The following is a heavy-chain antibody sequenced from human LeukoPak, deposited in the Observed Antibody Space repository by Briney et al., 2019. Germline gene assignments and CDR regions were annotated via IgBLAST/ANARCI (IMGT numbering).Heavy chain of an antibody. D-gene: IGHD6-19*01. J-gene: IGHJ4*02. V-gene: IGHV3-30*18. CDR1: GFTFSSYG. Sequence: GGSLRLSCAASGFTFSSYGMHWVRQAPGKGLEWMAVISYDGSNKYYADSVKGRFTISRDNSKNTLYLQMNSLRAEDTAVYYCAKGYSSGWQGFDYWGQGTLVTVSS. CDR2: ISYDGSNK. CDR3: AKGYSSGWQGFDY.